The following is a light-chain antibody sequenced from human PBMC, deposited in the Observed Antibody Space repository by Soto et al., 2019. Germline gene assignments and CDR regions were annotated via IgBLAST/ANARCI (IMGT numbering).Light chain of an antibody. CDR1: QSLNNY. CDR3: QQYHRSSIT. Sequence: DIQMTQSPSTLSASVGDRVTITCRASQSLNNYLAWYLQKPGKAPKLLIYDASTLERGVHSRFSGTGSGTEFTLTISSLQPDDFATYYCQQYHRSSITFGQGTRLEIK. V-gene: IGKV1-5*01. J-gene: IGKJ5*01. CDR2: DAS.